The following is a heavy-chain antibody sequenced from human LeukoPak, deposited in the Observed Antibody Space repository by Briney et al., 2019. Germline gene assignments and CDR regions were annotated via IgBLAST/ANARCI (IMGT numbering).Heavy chain of an antibody. J-gene: IGHJ4*02. CDR2: IYPGDSDT. D-gene: IGHD2-8*02. V-gene: IGHV5-51*01. CDR1: GYSFTNYW. Sequence: GESLKISCKGSGYSFTNYWIGWVRQMPGRGLEWVGIIYPGDSDTRYIPSFQGQVTISADKSISTAYLQWSSLKASDTAVYYCARRVDSYWFFDYWGQGTLVTVSS. CDR3: ARRVDSYWFFDY.